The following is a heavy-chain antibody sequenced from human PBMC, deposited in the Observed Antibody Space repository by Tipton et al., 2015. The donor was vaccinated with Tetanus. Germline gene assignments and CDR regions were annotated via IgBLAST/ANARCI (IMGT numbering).Heavy chain of an antibody. CDR2: IYPGDSDT. J-gene: IGHJ4*02. CDR3: ARLHLRTFASSSGY. Sequence: QSGAEVKRPGESLKISCKGSGYTFNTYWIAWVRQKPGKGLEWMGIIYPGDSDTRYSPSFQGHVTMSADKSINTAYLQWSSLKASDTAMYYCARLHLRTFASSSGYWGQGTMVTVSS. CDR1: GYTFNTYW. V-gene: IGHV5-51*01. D-gene: IGHD6-6*01.